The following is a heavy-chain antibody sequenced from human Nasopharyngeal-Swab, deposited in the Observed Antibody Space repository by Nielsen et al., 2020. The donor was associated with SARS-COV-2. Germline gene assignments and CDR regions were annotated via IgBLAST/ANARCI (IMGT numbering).Heavy chain of an antibody. CDR1: GGSFSGYY. V-gene: IGHV4-34*01. D-gene: IGHD5-18*01. CDR2: INHSGST. Sequence: ESLKISCAVYGGSFSGYYWSWIRQPPGKGLEWIGEINHSGSTNYNPSLKSRVTISVDTSKNQFSLKLSSVTAADTVVYYCARHTANTEDWGQGTLVTVSS. CDR3: ARHTANTED. J-gene: IGHJ4*02.